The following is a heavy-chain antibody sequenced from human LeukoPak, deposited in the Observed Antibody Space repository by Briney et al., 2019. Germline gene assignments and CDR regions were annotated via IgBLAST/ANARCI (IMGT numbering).Heavy chain of an antibody. CDR1: GFTFSSYV. D-gene: IGHD3-22*01. J-gene: IGHJ4*02. CDR3: AKATYYDSSGRGYYFDY. V-gene: IGHV3-23*01. CDR2: ISDSGGGT. Sequence: GGSLRLSCAASGFTFSSYVMNWVRQAPGKRLEWVSGISDSGGGTYYADSVKGRFTISRDNSKNTLYLQMNSLRAEDTAVYYCAKATYYDSSGRGYYFDYWGQGTLVTVSS.